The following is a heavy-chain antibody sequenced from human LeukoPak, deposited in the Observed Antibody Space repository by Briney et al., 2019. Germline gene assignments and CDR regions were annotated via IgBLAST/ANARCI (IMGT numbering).Heavy chain of an antibody. D-gene: IGHD6-13*01. CDR3: ASPTSAAAVDAFDI. CDR1: GFTVSSNY. J-gene: IGHJ3*02. Sequence: GGSLRLSCAASGFTVSSNYMSWVRQAPGKGLEWVSVIYSGGSTYYADSVKGRFTISRDNSKNTLYLQMNSLRAEDTAVYYCASPTSAAAVDAFDIWGQGTMVTASS. CDR2: IYSGGST. V-gene: IGHV3-53*01.